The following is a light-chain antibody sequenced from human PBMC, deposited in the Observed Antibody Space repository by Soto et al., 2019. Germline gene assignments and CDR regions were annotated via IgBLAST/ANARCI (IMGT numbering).Light chain of an antibody. CDR1: QSVSSY. J-gene: IGKJ2*01. CDR2: DAS. V-gene: IGKV3-11*01. CDR3: QQRSNWPRST. Sequence: EIVLTQSPATLSLSPGERATLSCRASQSVSSYLAWYQQKPGQAPRLLIYDASNRATGIPARFSGSGSGTDFTLTISSLEPEDFALYDCQQRSNWPRSTFGQGTKLEIK.